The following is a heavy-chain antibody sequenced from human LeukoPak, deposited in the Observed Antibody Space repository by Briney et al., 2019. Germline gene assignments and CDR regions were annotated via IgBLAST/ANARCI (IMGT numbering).Heavy chain of an antibody. V-gene: IGHV4-59*01. D-gene: IGHD3-22*01. CDR1: GGSISSYY. Sequence: SETLSLTCTVSGGSISSYYWSWVRQPPGKGLEWIGYIYDSGSTNYNPSLKSRVTISVDTSKNQFSLKLSSVTAADTAVYYCACLTTADAFDIWGQGTMVTVSS. CDR3: ACLTTADAFDI. CDR2: IYDSGST. J-gene: IGHJ3*02.